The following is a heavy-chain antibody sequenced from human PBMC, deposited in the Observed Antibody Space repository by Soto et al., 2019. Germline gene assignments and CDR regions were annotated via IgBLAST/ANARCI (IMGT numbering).Heavy chain of an antibody. V-gene: IGHV1-69*13. CDR1: GGTFSSYA. CDR2: IIPIFGTA. Sequence: SVKVSCKASGGTFSSYAISWVRQAPGQGLEWMGGIIPIFGTANYARKFQGRVTITADESTSTAYMELSSLRSEDTAVYYCARVWFGEKYYYYGMDVWGQGTTVTVSS. D-gene: IGHD3-10*01. CDR3: ARVWFGEKYYYYGMDV. J-gene: IGHJ6*02.